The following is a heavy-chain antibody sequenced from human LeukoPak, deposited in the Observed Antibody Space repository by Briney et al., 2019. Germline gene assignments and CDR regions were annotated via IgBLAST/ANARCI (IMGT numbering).Heavy chain of an antibody. CDR2: IIPIFGTA. V-gene: IGHV1-69*05. J-gene: IGHJ4*02. CDR1: GGTFSSYA. CDR3: ATEAGSASYYNVDFDY. Sequence: SVKVSCKASGGTFSSYAISWVRQAPGQGLEWMGGIIPIFGTANYAQKFQGRVTITTDESTSTAYMELSSLRSEDTAVYYCATEAGSASYYNVDFDYGGQGTLVTVSS. D-gene: IGHD3-10*01.